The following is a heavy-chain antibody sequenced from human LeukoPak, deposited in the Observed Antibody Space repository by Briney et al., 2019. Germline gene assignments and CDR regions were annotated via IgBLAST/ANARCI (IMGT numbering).Heavy chain of an antibody. CDR3: ARDSYDSSGYYFVY. CDR1: GYTFTGYY. Sequence: ASVKVSCKASGYTFTGYYMHWVRQAPGQGLEWMGWINPNSGGTNYAQKFQGRVTMTRDTSISTAYMELSRQRSDDTAVYYCARDSYDSSGYYFVYWGQGTLVTVSS. V-gene: IGHV1-2*02. J-gene: IGHJ4*02. CDR2: INPNSGGT. D-gene: IGHD3-22*01.